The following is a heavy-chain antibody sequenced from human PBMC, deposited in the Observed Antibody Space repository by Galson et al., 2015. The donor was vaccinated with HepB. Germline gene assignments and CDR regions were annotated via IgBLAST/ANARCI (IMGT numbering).Heavy chain of an antibody. V-gene: IGHV3-7*01. CDR2: INQDGSEI. D-gene: IGHD3-10*01. CDR3: ARDKWFGELLPNYYDY. CDR1: GFTFSSYW. J-gene: IGHJ4*02. Sequence: SLRLSCAASGFTFSSYWMTWVRQAPGKGLEWVANINQDGSEISYVDSIKGRFTISRDNAKNSVYLEMDSLRAEDTAVYYCARDKWFGELLPNYYDYGGQGSRVTVSS.